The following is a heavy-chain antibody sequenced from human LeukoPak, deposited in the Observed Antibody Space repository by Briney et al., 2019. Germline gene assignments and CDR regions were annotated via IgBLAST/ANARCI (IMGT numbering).Heavy chain of an antibody. CDR1: GGTFSSYA. Sequence: ASLKVSCKASGGTFSSYAISWVRQAPGQGLEWMGGIIPIFGTANYAQKFQGRVTITADESTSTAYMELSSLRSEDTAVYYCARGRDFWSGYLPYYYYGMDVWGQGTTVTVSS. D-gene: IGHD3-3*01. J-gene: IGHJ6*02. CDR2: IIPIFGTA. CDR3: ARGRDFWSGYLPYYYYGMDV. V-gene: IGHV1-69*13.